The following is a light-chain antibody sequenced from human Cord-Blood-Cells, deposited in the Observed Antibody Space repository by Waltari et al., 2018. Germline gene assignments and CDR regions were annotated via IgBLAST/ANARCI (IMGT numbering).Light chain of an antibody. Sequence: DIQMTQSPSSLSASVGDRVTITCRASQSISSYLNRYQQNPGKAPKLLIYAASSLQSGVPSRFSGSGSGTDFTLTISSLQPEEFATYYCQQSYSTPITFGQGTRLEIK. CDR1: QSISSY. CDR2: AAS. CDR3: QQSYSTPIT. V-gene: IGKV1-39*01. J-gene: IGKJ5*01.